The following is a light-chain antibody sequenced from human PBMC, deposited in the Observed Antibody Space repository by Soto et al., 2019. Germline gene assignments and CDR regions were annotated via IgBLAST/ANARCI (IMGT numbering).Light chain of an antibody. V-gene: IGLV2-8*01. Sequence: QSALTQPPSASGSPGQSVTISCTGTSSDVGGYNYVSWYQQHPGKAPKLMIYEVFKRPSGGPDRFSGSKSGNTASLTVSGLQAEDEADYYCSSYAGSNNFDVFGTGTKLTVL. J-gene: IGLJ1*01. CDR1: SSDVGGYNY. CDR3: SSYAGSNNFDV. CDR2: EVF.